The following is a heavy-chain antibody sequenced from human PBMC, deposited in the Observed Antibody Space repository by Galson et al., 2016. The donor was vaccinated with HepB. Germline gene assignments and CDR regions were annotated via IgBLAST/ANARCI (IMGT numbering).Heavy chain of an antibody. J-gene: IGHJ3*01. CDR2: MSSSSNFI. D-gene: IGHD2-21*01. CDR1: GFDFSSYR. V-gene: IGHV3-21*01. CDR3: ARDRIAFDAFDV. Sequence: SLRLSCAASGFDFSSYRMNWVRQAPGKGLDWAATMSSSSNFIYYADSVKGRFTISRDKAEDSLDLQMNSLKAEDTAVYYGARDRIAFDAFDVWGRGTMVTVSS.